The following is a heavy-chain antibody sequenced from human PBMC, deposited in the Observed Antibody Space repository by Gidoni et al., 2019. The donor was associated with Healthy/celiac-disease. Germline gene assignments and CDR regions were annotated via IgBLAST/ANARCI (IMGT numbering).Heavy chain of an antibody. D-gene: IGHD6-13*01. V-gene: IGHV4-34*01. CDR2: INHSGST. CDR3: ARGISSSWFLG. J-gene: IGHJ4*02. CDR1: GGSFSGYY. Sequence: QVQLQQWGAGLLKPSETLSLTCAVYGGSFSGYYWSWIRQPPGKGLEWIGEINHSGSTNYNPSLKSRVTISVDTSKNQFSLKLSSVTAADTAVYYCARGISSSWFLGWGQGTLVTVSS.